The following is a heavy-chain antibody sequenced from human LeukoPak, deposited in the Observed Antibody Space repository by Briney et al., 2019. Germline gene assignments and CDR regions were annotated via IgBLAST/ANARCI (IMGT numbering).Heavy chain of an antibody. CDR2: IIPIFGTA. CDR1: GGTFSSYA. CDR3: ARVRCNGDCYSPLKYYFDY. V-gene: IGHV1-69*13. Sequence: SVKVSCKASGGTFSSYAISWVRQAPGQGLEWMGGIIPIFGTANYAQKFQGRVTITADESTSTAYMELSSLRSEDTAVYYCARVRCNGDCYSPLKYYFDYWGQGTLVTVSS. D-gene: IGHD2-21*02. J-gene: IGHJ4*02.